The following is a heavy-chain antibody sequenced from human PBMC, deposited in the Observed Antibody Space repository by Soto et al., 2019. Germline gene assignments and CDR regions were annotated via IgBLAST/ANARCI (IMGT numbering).Heavy chain of an antibody. V-gene: IGHV3-53*02. CDR1: GFTVSDTY. CDR3: ARGKSGWLTFDY. D-gene: IGHD6-19*01. CDR2: IYSGSAT. Sequence: EVRLVETGGGLIQPGGSLRLSCAASGFTVSDTYMNWVRQAPGKGLEWVSVIYSGSATYYADHVKGRFNIYRDNSKNTVFLQMSSLRVDDTAVYYCARGKSGWLTFDYWGQGILVTVSS. J-gene: IGHJ4*02.